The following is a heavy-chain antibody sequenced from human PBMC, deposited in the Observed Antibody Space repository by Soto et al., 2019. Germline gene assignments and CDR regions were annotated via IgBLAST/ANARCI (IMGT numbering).Heavy chain of an antibody. CDR1: GFTFSSYA. Sequence: QAQLVESGGGVVQPGRSLRLSCAASGFTFSSYAMHWVRQAPGKGLEWVAVISYDGSNKYYADSVKGRFTISRDNSKNTLYLQMNSLRAEDTAVYYCARGPGIAAQGFVDYWGQGTLVTVSS. CDR3: ARGPGIAAQGFVDY. D-gene: IGHD6-6*01. J-gene: IGHJ4*02. V-gene: IGHV3-30-3*01. CDR2: ISYDGSNK.